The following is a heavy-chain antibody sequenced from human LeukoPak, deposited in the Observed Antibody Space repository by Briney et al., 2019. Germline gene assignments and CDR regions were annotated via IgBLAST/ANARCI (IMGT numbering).Heavy chain of an antibody. V-gene: IGHV4-59*01. J-gene: IGHJ3*02. CDR2: VYYSGST. D-gene: IGHD3-16*01. CDR3: ARVLDLSKRGLDAFDI. Sequence: SETLSLTCTVSGGSISSYFWSWIRHPPGKGLEWIGYVYYSGSTNYNPSLKSRVTISVDTSKKQFSLKLSSATAADTAVYYCARVLDLSKRGLDAFDIWGQGTMVPVSS. CDR1: GGSISSYF.